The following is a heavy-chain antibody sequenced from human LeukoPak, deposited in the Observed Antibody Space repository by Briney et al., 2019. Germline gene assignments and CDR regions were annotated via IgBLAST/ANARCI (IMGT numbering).Heavy chain of an antibody. CDR2: ISYDGSNK. CDR3: AKDHISGDLDY. V-gene: IGHV3-30*18. D-gene: IGHD2-15*01. CDR1: GFTVSSNY. J-gene: IGHJ4*02. Sequence: PGGSLRLSCAASGFTVSSNYMSWVRQAPGKGLEWVAVISYDGSNKYYADSVKGRFTISRDNSKNTLYLQMNSLRAEDTAVYYCAKDHISGDLDYWGQGTLVTVSS.